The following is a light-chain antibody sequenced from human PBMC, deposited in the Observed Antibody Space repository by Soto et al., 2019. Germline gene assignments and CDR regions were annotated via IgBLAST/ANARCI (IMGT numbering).Light chain of an antibody. V-gene: IGKV3-20*01. CDR2: GAS. Sequence: EIVLTQSPGTLSLSPGEGATLSCRASQSVTSSHLAWYQQKPGQAPRLLIYGASSRATGIPDRFNGGGSGTDFTLTITRLEPEDFAVYYCQHYGRSPKTFGQGTKVEIK. CDR3: QHYGRSPKT. CDR1: QSVTSSH. J-gene: IGKJ1*01.